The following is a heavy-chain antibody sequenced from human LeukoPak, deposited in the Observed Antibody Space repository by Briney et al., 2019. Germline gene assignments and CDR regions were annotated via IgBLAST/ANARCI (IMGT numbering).Heavy chain of an antibody. V-gene: IGHV4-59*01. CDR1: GGSISSYY. Sequence: ETLSLTCTVSGGSISSYYWSWIRQPPGKGLEWIGYIYYSASTNYNPSLKSRVTISVDTSKNQFSLKLSSVTAADTAVYYCARSPTKRVPEDYWGQGTLVTVSS. CDR3: ARSPTKRVPEDY. CDR2: IYYSAST. D-gene: IGHD2-2*01. J-gene: IGHJ4*02.